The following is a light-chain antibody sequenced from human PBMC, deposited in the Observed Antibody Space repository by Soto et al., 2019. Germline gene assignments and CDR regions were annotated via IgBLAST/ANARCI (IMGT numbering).Light chain of an antibody. V-gene: IGKV3-15*01. CDR2: DAS. CDR1: QSIGST. CDR3: QQYDSSPRT. Sequence: VMTQSPATLSVSPGERATLSCRASQSIGSTLSFYQQKPCQTPRLLIYDASTRAPGIPARFSGIGSGTDFTLTISRLEPEDFAVYWCQQYDSSPRTFGQGTKVDIK. J-gene: IGKJ1*01.